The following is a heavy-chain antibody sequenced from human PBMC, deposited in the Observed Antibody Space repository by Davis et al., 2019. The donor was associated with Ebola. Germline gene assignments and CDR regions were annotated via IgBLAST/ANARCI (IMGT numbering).Heavy chain of an antibody. V-gene: IGHV4-34*01. Sequence: MPSETLSLTCAVYGGSFSGYYWSWIRQPPGKGLEWIGEINHSGSTNYNPSLKSRVTISVDTSKNQFSLKLSSVTAADTAVYYCAGEKQVRYFDWLFPFDYWGQGTLVTVSS. D-gene: IGHD3-9*01. CDR3: AGEKQVRYFDWLFPFDY. J-gene: IGHJ4*02. CDR2: INHSGST. CDR1: GGSFSGYY.